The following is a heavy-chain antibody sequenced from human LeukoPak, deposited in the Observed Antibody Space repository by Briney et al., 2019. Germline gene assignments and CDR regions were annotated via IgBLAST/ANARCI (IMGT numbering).Heavy chain of an antibody. V-gene: IGHV4-30-4*01. CDR2: FYYSGST. J-gene: IGHJ5*02. Sequence: SETLSLTSTVYGGSISSGDYYWSWIRQPPGKGLEWIGYFYYSGSTYYNPSLKSRVTISVDTSKNQFSLKLSSVTAADTAVYYCARLYYYDSRIDPWGQGTLVTVSS. D-gene: IGHD3-22*01. CDR3: ARLYYYDSRIDP. CDR1: GGSISSGDYY.